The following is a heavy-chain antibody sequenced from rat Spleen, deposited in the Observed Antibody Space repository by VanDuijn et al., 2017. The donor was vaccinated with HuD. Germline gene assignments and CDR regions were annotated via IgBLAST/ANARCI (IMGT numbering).Heavy chain of an antibody. CDR2: ISYDGSST. CDR3: VNTYYGYWFGY. J-gene: IGHJ3*01. CDR1: GFTFSNYA. V-gene: IGHV5-29*01. D-gene: IGHD1-9*01. Sequence: EVQLVESGGGLVQPGRSLKLSCAASGFTFSNYAMAWVRQAPTKGLEWVATISYDGSSTYYRDSVKGRFTISRDNAKSTLYLQMGSLRSEDTATYYCVNTYYGYWFGYWGQGTLVTVSS.